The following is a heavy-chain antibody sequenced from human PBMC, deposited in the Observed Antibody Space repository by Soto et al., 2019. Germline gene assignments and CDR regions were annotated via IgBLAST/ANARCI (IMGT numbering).Heavy chain of an antibody. V-gene: IGHV3-21*01. CDR1: GFTFSSYS. CDR3: AGTNIAGGLSFDY. Sequence: EVQLVESGGGLVKPGGSLRLSCAASGFTFSSYSMNWVRQAPGKGLEWVSSISSSSSYIYYADSVKGRFTISRDNAKNSLYLQMNSLRAEDTAVYYCAGTNIAGGLSFDYWGQGTLVTVSS. CDR2: ISSSSSYI. D-gene: IGHD3-16*02. J-gene: IGHJ4*02.